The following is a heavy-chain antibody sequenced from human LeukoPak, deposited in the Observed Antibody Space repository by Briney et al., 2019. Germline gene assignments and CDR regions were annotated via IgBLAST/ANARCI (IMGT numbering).Heavy chain of an antibody. D-gene: IGHD3-9*01. CDR3: ARQTYYDISH. Sequence: PSGTLSLTCTVSGDSIISNWWSWVRQPPGRGLEWIGEIHHSGSTNFNPSLKSRVTISVDKSKKQVSLKLSSVTAADTAVYYCARQTYYDISHWGQGTLVTVSS. CDR2: IHHSGST. J-gene: IGHJ4*02. CDR1: GDSIISNW. V-gene: IGHV4-4*02.